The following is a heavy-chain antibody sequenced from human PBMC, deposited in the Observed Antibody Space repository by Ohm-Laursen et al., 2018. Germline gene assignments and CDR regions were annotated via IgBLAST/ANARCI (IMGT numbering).Heavy chain of an antibody. Sequence: SLRLSCSASGFTFDNYAMHWVRHAPGKGLEWVSGISWNNGYIGYADSVKGRFTISRDNAKNSLYLQMNSLRAEDTALYYCAKVEGYAGAHWGQGTLVTVSS. CDR3: AKVEGYAGAH. CDR1: GFTFDNYA. V-gene: IGHV3-9*01. D-gene: IGHD3-16*01. J-gene: IGHJ4*02. CDR2: ISWNNGYI.